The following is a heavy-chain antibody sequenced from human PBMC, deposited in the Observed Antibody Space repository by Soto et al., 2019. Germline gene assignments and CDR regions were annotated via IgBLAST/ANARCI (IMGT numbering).Heavy chain of an antibody. Sequence: GGSLRLSCAASGFTFSSYGMHWVRQAPGKGLEWVTVIWYDGSNKYYADSVKGRFTISRDNSKNTLYLQMNSLRAEDTAVYYCARDRHGMDVWGQGTTVTVSS. CDR3: ARDRHGMDV. CDR1: GFTFSSYG. V-gene: IGHV3-33*01. J-gene: IGHJ6*02. CDR2: IWYDGSNK.